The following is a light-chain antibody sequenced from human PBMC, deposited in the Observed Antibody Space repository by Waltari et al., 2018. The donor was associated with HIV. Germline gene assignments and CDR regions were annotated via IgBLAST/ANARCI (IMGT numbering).Light chain of an antibody. CDR1: SLRTYY. V-gene: IGLV3-19*01. CDR3: GSRDSSGYSVG. Sequence: SSDLTQDPGVSVALGQTVRLTCQGDSLRTYYAAWYQQKPGKAPTLVVYGSNHRPAGVPDRLSGSTSGNTASLTIAGAQAVDEAYYDCGSRDSSGYSVGFGPGTKVTVL. J-gene: IGLJ1*01. CDR2: GSN.